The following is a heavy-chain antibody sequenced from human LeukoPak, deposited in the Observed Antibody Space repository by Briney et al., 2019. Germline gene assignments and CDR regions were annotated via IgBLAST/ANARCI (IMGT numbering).Heavy chain of an antibody. Sequence: GRSLRLSCAASGFTFSSYAMHWVRQAPGKGLEWVAVISYDGSNKYYADSVKGRLTISRDNSKNTLYLQMNSLRAEDTAVYYCARDLSGYFDYWGREPWSPSPQ. J-gene: IGHJ4*02. V-gene: IGHV3-30-3*01. CDR3: ARDLSGYFDY. D-gene: IGHD6-19*01. CDR1: GFTFSSYA. CDR2: ISYDGSNK.